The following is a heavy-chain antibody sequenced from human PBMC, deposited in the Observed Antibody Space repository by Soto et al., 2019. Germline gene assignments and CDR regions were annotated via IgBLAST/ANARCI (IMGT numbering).Heavy chain of an antibody. CDR3: ARDAVNWNSREYYYYGMDV. CDR1: GFTFSSYG. Sequence: PGGSLSLSCAASGFTFSSYGMHWVRQAPGKGLEWVAVIWYDGSNKYYADSVKGRFTISRDNSKNTLYLQMNSLRAEDTAVYYWARDAVNWNSREYYYYGMDVWGQGTTVTVSS. V-gene: IGHV3-33*01. CDR2: IWYDGSNK. D-gene: IGHD1-7*01. J-gene: IGHJ6*02.